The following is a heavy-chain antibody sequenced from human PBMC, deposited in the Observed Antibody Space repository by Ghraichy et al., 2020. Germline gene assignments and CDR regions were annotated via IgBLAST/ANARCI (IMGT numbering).Heavy chain of an antibody. CDR3: ATGSTSGWTRFHEY. V-gene: IGHV3-64*01. D-gene: IGHD6-19*01. J-gene: IGHJ1*01. CDR2: ISSDGGKT. CDR1: GFIFSTYG. Sequence: GGSLRLSCAASGFIFSTYGMHWVRQAPGKGLEYVSAISSDGGKTYYANSVKGRFTISRDNSKNTLYLQMGSLRGEDMAVYYCATGSTSGWTRFHEYWGQGTLVTVSS.